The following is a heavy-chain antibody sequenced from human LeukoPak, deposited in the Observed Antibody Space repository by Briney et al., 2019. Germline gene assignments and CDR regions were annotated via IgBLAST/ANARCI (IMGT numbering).Heavy chain of an antibody. D-gene: IGHD2-2*01. CDR3: ARDVQDIILVRGGMDI. J-gene: IGHJ6*02. CDR2: ISAYNDNT. Sequence: ASVKVSCKASGYAFTSYGISWVRQAPGQGLEWMGWISAYNDNTNYAQKPQGRVTMTTDTSTSTAYMELRSLRSDDTAVYYCARDVQDIILVRGGMDIWGQGTTVTVSS. CDR1: GYAFTSYG. V-gene: IGHV1-18*01.